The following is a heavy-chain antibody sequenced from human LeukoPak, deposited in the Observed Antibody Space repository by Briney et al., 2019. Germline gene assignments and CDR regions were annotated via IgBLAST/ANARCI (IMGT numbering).Heavy chain of an antibody. CDR3: ARDPAIYDFWSGYYLDY. Sequence: GGSLRLSCAASEFTFSSYGMHWVRQAPGKGLEWVAVISYDGSNKYYADSVKGRFTISRDNSKNTLYLQMNSLRAEDTAVYYCARDPAIYDFWSGYYLDYWGQGTLVTVSS. D-gene: IGHD3-3*01. CDR2: ISYDGSNK. V-gene: IGHV3-30*03. CDR1: EFTFSSYG. J-gene: IGHJ4*02.